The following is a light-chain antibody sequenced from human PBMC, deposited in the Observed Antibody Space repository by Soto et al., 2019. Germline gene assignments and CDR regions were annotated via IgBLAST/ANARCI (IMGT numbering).Light chain of an antibody. CDR3: QQCGSSPS. CDR1: QRVSSSY. Sequence: EIVLTQSPGTLSLSPGERATLSCRASQRVSSSYLAWYQQKPGQAPRLLIYDTSSRATGIPDRFSGSGSGTDFTLAISRLEPEDFAMYYCQQCGSSPSFGQGTKVELK. V-gene: IGKV3-20*01. CDR2: DTS. J-gene: IGKJ1*01.